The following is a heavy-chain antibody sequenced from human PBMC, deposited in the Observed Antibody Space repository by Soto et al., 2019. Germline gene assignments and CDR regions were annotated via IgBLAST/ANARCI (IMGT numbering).Heavy chain of an antibody. D-gene: IGHD1-1*01. CDR3: ATWHEREHAYDV. J-gene: IGHJ3*01. V-gene: IGHV3-53*01. Sequence: SWAASLVTVSGKKYVAWVRQAPGKGLEWVSALYDVDGSFYSDSVKGRFTTSSDSSKTTVYLQMNDLRPADTAVYYCATWHEREHAYDVWGQGTTVTVSS. CDR2: LYDVDGS. CDR1: LVTVSGKKY.